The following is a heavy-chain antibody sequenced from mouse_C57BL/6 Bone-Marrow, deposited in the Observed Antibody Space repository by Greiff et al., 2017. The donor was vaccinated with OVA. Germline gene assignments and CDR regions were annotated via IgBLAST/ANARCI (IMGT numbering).Heavy chain of an antibody. Sequence: EVQRVESGGGLVQPGGSLKLSCAASGFTFSDYYMYWVRQTPEKRLEWVAYISNGGGSTYYPDTVKGRFTISRGNAKNTLYLQMSRLKTEDTAMYYCARRDWDGSFDYWGQGTTLTVSS. D-gene: IGHD4-1*01. J-gene: IGHJ2*01. V-gene: IGHV5-12*01. CDR1: GFTFSDYY. CDR3: ARRDWDGSFDY. CDR2: ISNGGGST.